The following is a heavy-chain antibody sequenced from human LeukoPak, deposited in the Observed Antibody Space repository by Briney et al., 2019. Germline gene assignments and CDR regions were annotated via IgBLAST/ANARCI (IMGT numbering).Heavy chain of an antibody. CDR2: ISGRTTST. D-gene: IGHD3-10*01. CDR3: AREDGEAFDY. Sequence: GGSLRLSCAASGFPFSTHSMNWVRQAPGKGLEWISSISGRTTSTYYADSVKGRFIISRDNAKNSLYLQMNSLRAEDTAVYYCAREDGEAFDYWGQGTLATVSS. CDR1: GFPFSTHS. V-gene: IGHV3-21*01. J-gene: IGHJ4*02.